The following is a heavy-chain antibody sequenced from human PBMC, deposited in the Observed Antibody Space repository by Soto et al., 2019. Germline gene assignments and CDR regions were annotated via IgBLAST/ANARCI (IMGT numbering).Heavy chain of an antibody. D-gene: IGHD2-15*01. Sequence: SETLSLTCVVSGGSMSSFYWSWIRQSADKGLEWIGRIHPTGITNYNPSLKSRVTMSIDTSKKRFSLNVKAVTAADTARYYCARDRGGGWLDPWGQGALVTVSS. CDR1: GGSMSSFY. CDR3: ARDRGGGWLDP. V-gene: IGHV4-4*07. CDR2: IHPTGIT. J-gene: IGHJ5*02.